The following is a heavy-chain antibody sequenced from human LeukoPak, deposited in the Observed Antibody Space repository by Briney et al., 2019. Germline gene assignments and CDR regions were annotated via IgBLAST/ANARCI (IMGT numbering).Heavy chain of an antibody. CDR1: GYTFTSYY. D-gene: IGHD6-13*01. J-gene: IGHJ3*02. V-gene: IGHV7-4-1*02. CDR2: INTNTGNP. CDR3: ARDMQLVRDAFDI. Sequence: ASVKVSCKASGYTFTSYYMHWVRQAPGQGLEWMGWINTNTGNPTYAQGFTGRFVFSLDTSVSTAYLQISSLKAEDTAVYYCARDMQLVRDAFDIWGQGTMVTVSS.